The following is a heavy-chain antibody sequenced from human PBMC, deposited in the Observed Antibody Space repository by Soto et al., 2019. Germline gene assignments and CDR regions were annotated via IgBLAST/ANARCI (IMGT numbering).Heavy chain of an antibody. CDR2: IRSQANSYAT. CDR3: TPHSSGYFQH. V-gene: IGHV3-73*02. J-gene: IGHJ1*01. CDR1: GFTFSGSA. D-gene: IGHD6-25*01. Sequence: EVQLVESGGGLVQPGGSLKLSCAASGFTFSGSAMHWVRQASGKGLEWVGRIRSQANSYATAYDASVKGRFTISRDDSKNTAYLQMNSLKTEDAAVYYCTPHSSGYFQHWGQGTLVTVSS.